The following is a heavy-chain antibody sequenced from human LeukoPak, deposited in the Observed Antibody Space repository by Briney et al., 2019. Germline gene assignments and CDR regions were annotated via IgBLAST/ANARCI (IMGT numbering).Heavy chain of an antibody. CDR2: ISAFNGIT. CDR3: ARDRYGSGSWWDS. J-gene: IGHJ5*02. CDR1: GYTFTSYY. Sequence: ASVKVSCKASGYTFTSYYMHWVRQAPGQGLEWMGWISAFNGITNYAQKVQDRINVTTDTSSSTAYMELTSLTSDDTAVYYCARDRYGSGSWWDSWGQGTLVIVSS. V-gene: IGHV1-18*04. D-gene: IGHD3-10*01.